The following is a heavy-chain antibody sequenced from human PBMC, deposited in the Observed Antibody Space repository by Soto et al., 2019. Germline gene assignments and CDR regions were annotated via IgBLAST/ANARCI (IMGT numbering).Heavy chain of an antibody. D-gene: IGHD3-10*01. CDR2: IYHGDSDT. J-gene: IGHJ3*01. CDR1: GYSFAGYW. CDR3: ARLPGVRGVFDGFNV. Sequence: PGASLKISCKGSGYSFAGYWNGWVRQMPGKGLDWMGVIYHGDSDTRYSPSFHGQVTISADKSISTAYLQWSSLKASDTAMYFCARLPGVRGVFDGFNVWGQGTMVTVSS. V-gene: IGHV5-51*01.